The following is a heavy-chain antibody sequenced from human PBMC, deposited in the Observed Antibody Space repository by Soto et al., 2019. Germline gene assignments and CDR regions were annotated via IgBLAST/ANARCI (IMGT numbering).Heavy chain of an antibody. Sequence: EVQLVESGGGLVQSGGSLRLSCAASGFTFTSYWMNWVRQAPGKGLVWVSRIITDGSSTTYADSVKGRFTISRDNAKNTLYLQMNSLRAEDTAAYYCAREYESYSTLDYWGQGTLVTVSS. V-gene: IGHV3-74*01. D-gene: IGHD1-1*01. CDR3: AREYESYSTLDY. J-gene: IGHJ4*02. CDR2: IITDGSST. CDR1: GFTFTSYW.